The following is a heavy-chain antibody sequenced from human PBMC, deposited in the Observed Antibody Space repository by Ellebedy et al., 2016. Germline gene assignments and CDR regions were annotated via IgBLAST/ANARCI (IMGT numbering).Heavy chain of an antibody. CDR3: ARRGQSSGPYWAFDI. CDR2: FDPEDGET. CDR1: GYTLTELS. J-gene: IGHJ3*02. D-gene: IGHD6-19*01. V-gene: IGHV1-24*01. Sequence: ASVKVSCKVSGYTLTELSMHWVRQAPGKGLEWMGGFDPEDGETIYAQKFQGRVTMTEDTSTDTAYMELSRLRSDDTAVYYCARRGQSSGPYWAFDIWGQGTRVTVSS.